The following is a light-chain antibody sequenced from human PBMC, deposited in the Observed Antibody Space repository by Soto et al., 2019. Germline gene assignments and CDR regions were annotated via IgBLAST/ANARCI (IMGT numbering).Light chain of an antibody. CDR3: QQSYSTPRD. CDR2: AAS. V-gene: IGKV1-39*01. CDR1: QSISNS. J-gene: IGKJ5*01. Sequence: DIQMTQSPSSLSASVGDRVTITCRASQSISNSLNWYQQKPGRAPKLLIYAASSLQSGVPSRFSGSGSGTDFILTISSLQPEDFATYYCQQSYSTPRDFGQGTRLEN.